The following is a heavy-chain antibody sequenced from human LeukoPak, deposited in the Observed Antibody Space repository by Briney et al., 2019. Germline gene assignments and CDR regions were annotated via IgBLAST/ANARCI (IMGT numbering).Heavy chain of an antibody. V-gene: IGHV4-39*01. CDR2: IYYTGNT. Sequence: SETLSLTCTVSGDFISSSNSYWGWIRQPPGKGLEWIGSIYYTGNTYYNASLKSRVSISVDMSKNQFSLRLTSVTAAYTAVYYCARQTGSGLFILPGGQGTLVTVSS. CDR1: GDFISSSNSY. CDR3: ARQTGSGLFILP. J-gene: IGHJ4*02. D-gene: IGHD3/OR15-3a*01.